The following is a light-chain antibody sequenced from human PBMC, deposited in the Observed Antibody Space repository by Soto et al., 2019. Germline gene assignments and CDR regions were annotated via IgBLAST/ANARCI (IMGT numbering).Light chain of an antibody. J-gene: IGLJ2*01. V-gene: IGLV2-8*01. CDR1: SSDIGRYNY. CDR3: SSYAGSNSVV. CDR2: EVS. Sequence: QSALTQPASVSGSPGQSITISCTGSSSDIGRYNYVSWYQQHPGKAPKLMIYEVSKRPSGVPDRFSGSKSGNTASLTVSGLQAEDEADYYCSSYAGSNSVVFGGGTKLTVL.